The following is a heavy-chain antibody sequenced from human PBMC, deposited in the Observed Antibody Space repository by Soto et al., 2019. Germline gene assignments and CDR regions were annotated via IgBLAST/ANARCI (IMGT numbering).Heavy chain of an antibody. Sequence: GESLKISCKASGYTFTSYWLGWVRQMPGKGPEWMGIIYPGDSDTRYSPSFQGQVTISADKSISTAYLQWSSLKASDTAMYYCARTAAAGKYYYGMDVWGQGTTVTVSS. CDR2: IYPGDSDT. V-gene: IGHV5-51*01. J-gene: IGHJ6*02. CDR3: ARTAAAGKYYYGMDV. D-gene: IGHD6-13*01. CDR1: GYTFTSYW.